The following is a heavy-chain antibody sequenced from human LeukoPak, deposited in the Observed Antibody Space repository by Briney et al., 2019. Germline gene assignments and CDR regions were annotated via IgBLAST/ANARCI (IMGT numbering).Heavy chain of an antibody. J-gene: IGHJ4*02. CDR1: GFTFSNYA. V-gene: IGHV3-30*04. CDR3: ARDHYGGKYFDY. CDR2: ISYDGSNK. D-gene: IGHD4-23*01. Sequence: GGSLRLSCAAWGFTFSNYAMHWVRQAPGKGLEWVSLISYDGSNKYYADSVKGRFTVSRDNSKNTLYIQMSSLRAEDTAVYYCARDHYGGKYFDYWGQGTLVTVSS.